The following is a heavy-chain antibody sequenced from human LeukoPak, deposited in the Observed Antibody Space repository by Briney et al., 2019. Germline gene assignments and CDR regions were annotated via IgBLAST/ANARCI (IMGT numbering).Heavy chain of an antibody. J-gene: IGHJ3*02. V-gene: IGHV4-61*01. CDR2: IYYSGST. D-gene: IGHD3-10*01. CDR1: GGSVSSGSYY. CDR3: ARDRSTGIDDAFDI. Sequence: SETLSLTCTVSGGSVSSGSYYWSWIRQPPGKGLEWIGYIYYSGSTNYNPSLKSRVTISVDTSKNQFSLKLSSVTAADTAVYYCARDRSTGIDDAFDIWGQGTMVTVS.